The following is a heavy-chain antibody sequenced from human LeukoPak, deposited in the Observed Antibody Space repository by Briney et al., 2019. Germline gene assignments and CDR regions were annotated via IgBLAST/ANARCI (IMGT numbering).Heavy chain of an antibody. CDR3: ARDGAGEAFDF. V-gene: IGHV3-66*01. CDR1: RFTVSSKY. D-gene: IGHD1-26*01. J-gene: IGHJ3*01. Sequence: GVSVRLSCAASRFTVSSKYMRWVRQAPGKGLVWVSVIYRGGSTYYADSVKGRFTISRDNSKNTLYLQMNRLRADDTAVYYCARDGAGEAFDFWGQGTMVTVSS. CDR2: IYRGGST.